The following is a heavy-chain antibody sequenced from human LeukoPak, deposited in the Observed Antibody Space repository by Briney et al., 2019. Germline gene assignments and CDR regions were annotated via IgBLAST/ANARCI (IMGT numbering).Heavy chain of an antibody. CDR3: ASEFRITMIVVVISY. V-gene: IGHV4-39*01. D-gene: IGHD3-22*01. CDR1: GGSISSSSYY. CDR2: IYYSGST. J-gene: IGHJ4*02. Sequence: SETLSLTCTVSGGSISSSSYYWGWIRQPPGKGLEWHGSIYYSGSTYYNPSLKSRVTISVDTSKNQFSLKLSSVTAADTAVYYCASEFRITMIVVVISYWGQGTLVTVSS.